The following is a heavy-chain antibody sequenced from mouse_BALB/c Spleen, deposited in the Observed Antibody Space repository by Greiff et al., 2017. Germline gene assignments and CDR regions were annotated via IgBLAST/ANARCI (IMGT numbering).Heavy chain of an antibody. CDR2: INPSTGYT. J-gene: IGHJ3*01. D-gene: IGHD2-1*01. CDR1: GYTFTSYW. Sequence: QVQLKESGAELAKPGASVKMSCKASGYTFTSYWMHWVKQRPGLGLEWIGYINPSTGYTEYNQKFKDKATLTADKSSSTAYMQLSSLTSEDSAVYYCAEKPYGNYGAWFAYWGQGTLVTVSA. V-gene: IGHV1-7*01. CDR3: AEKPYGNYGAWFAY.